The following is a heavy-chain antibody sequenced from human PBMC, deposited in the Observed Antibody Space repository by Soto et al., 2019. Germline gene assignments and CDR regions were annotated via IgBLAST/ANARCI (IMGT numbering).Heavy chain of an antibody. CDR3: AKDVLGYYAAGDCLSSFVDY. J-gene: IGHJ4*02. Sequence: GGSLRLSCAASGFTFSSYGMHWVRQAPGKGLEWVAVISYDGSNKYYADSVKGRFTISRDNSKNTLYLQMNSLRAEDTAVYYCAKDVLGYYAAGDCLSSFVDYWGQGTLVTVSS. CDR1: GFTFSSYG. D-gene: IGHD2-15*01. CDR2: ISYDGSNK. V-gene: IGHV3-30*18.